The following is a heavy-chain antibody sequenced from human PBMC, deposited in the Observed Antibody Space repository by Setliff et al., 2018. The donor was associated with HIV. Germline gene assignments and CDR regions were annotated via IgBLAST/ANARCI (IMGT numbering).Heavy chain of an antibody. J-gene: IGHJ4*02. Sequence: ETLSLTCAVSGGSISSSNWWSWVRQAPGKGLEWVAVIYSDANVYYPGSVKGRFTISRDNSKNTLYLQMNSLRAEDTAVYYCAKDRSEITIFGVIISHWGQGSLVTVSS. D-gene: IGHD3-3*01. V-gene: IGHV3-53*01. CDR1: GGSISSSNW. CDR3: AKDRSEITIFGVIISH. CDR2: IYSDANV.